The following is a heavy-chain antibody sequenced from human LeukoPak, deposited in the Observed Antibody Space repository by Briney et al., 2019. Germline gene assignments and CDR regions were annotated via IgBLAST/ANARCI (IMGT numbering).Heavy chain of an antibody. Sequence: GGSLRLSCAASGFTFSSYAMSWVRQAPRTGLELVSGISGSGGSTYYADSVKGRFTISRDNSTNTLYLQMNSLRAEETAGYYCAKGLPVGYYDSSGYWFDYWGQGTLVTVSS. D-gene: IGHD3-22*01. CDR2: ISGSGGST. CDR3: AKGLPVGYYDSSGYWFDY. J-gene: IGHJ4*02. V-gene: IGHV3-23*01. CDR1: GFTFSSYA.